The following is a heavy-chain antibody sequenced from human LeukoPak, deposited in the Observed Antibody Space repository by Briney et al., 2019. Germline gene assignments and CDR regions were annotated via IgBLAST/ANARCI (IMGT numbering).Heavy chain of an antibody. CDR2: IWYDGSNK. D-gene: IGHD5-24*01. J-gene: IGHJ4*02. V-gene: IGHV3-33*01. CDR3: ARVARRDGYKLDY. Sequence: GGSLRLSCAASGFTFSSYGMHWVRQAPGKGLEWVAVIWYDGSNKYYADSVKGRFTISRDNSKNSLYLQMNSLRAEDTAVYYCARVARRDGYKLDYWGQGTLVTVSS. CDR1: GFTFSSYG.